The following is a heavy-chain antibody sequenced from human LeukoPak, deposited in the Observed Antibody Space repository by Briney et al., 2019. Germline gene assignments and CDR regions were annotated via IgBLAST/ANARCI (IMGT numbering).Heavy chain of an antibody. CDR2: MIPKGGGT. J-gene: IGHJ4*02. CDR3: ARVPRPRDPTSSAAHQPFDY. V-gene: IGHV1-2*02. CDR1: GYTFTDYL. D-gene: IGHD2-2*01. Sequence: ASVKVSCNASGYTFTDYLIHWMRQAPGQGPEWMGWMIPKGGGTKYAQKFQDRVTMTRDTSINTAYMELSGLRPDDTAVYYCARVPRPRDPTSSAAHQPFDYWGQGTLVIVSS.